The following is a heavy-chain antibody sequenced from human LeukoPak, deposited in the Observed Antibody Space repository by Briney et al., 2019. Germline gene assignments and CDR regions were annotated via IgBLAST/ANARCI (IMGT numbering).Heavy chain of an antibody. D-gene: IGHD6-19*01. Sequence: PGGSLRLSCAASGFTFSSYSMDWARQAPGKGLEWVSSISSSSSYIYYADSVKGRFTISRDNAKNSLYLQMNSLRAEDTAVYYCARESESSGWVKYFDYWGQGTLVTVSS. CDR1: GFTFSSYS. CDR3: ARESESSGWVKYFDY. CDR2: ISSSSSYI. V-gene: IGHV3-21*01. J-gene: IGHJ4*02.